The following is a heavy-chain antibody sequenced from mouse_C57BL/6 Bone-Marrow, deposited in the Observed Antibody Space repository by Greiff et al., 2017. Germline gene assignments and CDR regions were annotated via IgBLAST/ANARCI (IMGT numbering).Heavy chain of an antibody. Sequence: VHLVESGPSLVAPSQSLSITCTVSGFSLTCFGVHWVRQPPGKVLEWLVVIWSDGSTNYNSALKSRLSMSKDNAKSQVVLKMNSLQTDDTARYYCARHGGNYGFAYWGQGTLVTVSA. CDR3: ARHGGNYGFAY. J-gene: IGHJ3*01. CDR1: GFSLTCFG. V-gene: IGHV2-6-1*01. D-gene: IGHD1-1*02. CDR2: IWSDGST.